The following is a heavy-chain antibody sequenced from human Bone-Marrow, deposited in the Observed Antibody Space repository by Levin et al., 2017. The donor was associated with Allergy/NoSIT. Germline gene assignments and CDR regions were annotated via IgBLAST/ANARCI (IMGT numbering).Heavy chain of an antibody. J-gene: IGHJ4*02. CDR2: IDSDGIST. CDR1: GFSFSSYW. D-gene: IGHD1-26*01. V-gene: IGHV3-74*01. CDR3: VRAHSGSFLWFDY. Sequence: GGSLRLSCAASGFSFSSYWMHWVRQAPGKGLVWVSRIDSDGISTIYADSVKGRFTISRDNTKNTLYLQMNSLRVEDTAVYYCVRAHSGSFLWFDYWGQGTLVTVSS.